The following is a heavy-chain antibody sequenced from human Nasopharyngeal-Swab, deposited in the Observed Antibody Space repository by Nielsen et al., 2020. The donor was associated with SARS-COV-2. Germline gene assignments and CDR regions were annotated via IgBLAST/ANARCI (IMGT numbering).Heavy chain of an antibody. Sequence: ESLKISCAASGFTFSSYWMTWVRQAPGKGLEWVANIKHDGSAKYYADPVKGRFTISRDNAKSSLHLQMNSLRAEDTAVYYCARHYDFWSGYYNSHFYGMDVWGQGTTVTVSS. CDR1: GFTFSSYW. CDR2: IKHDGSAK. V-gene: IGHV3-7*01. J-gene: IGHJ6*02. CDR3: ARHYDFWSGYYNSHFYGMDV. D-gene: IGHD3-3*01.